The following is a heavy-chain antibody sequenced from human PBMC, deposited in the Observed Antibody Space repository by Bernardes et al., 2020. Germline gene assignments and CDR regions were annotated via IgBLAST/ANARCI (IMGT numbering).Heavy chain of an antibody. V-gene: IGHV3-7*03. D-gene: IGHD3-3*01. Sequence: GGSLRLSCAASGFTFSTFWMTWVRQAPGKGLEWVANINQDGSETFYVDSVKGRFTISRDNAKNSLFMEMNTLRAEDTAVYYCARVYDFHTQIDYWGQGTLVTVSS. CDR2: INQDGSET. CDR1: GFTFSTFW. CDR3: ARVYDFHTQIDY. J-gene: IGHJ4*02.